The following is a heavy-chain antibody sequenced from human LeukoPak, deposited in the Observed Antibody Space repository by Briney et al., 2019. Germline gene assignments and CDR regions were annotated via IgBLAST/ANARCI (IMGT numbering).Heavy chain of an antibody. V-gene: IGHV1-2*02. CDR2: INPNSGGT. CDR3: AREGDYGGADFYY. J-gene: IGHJ4*01. D-gene: IGHD4-23*01. Sequence: ASVKVSCKASGYTFTGYYMHWVRQAPGLGLEWMGWINPNSGGTNYAQTFQGRVTMTRDTSISTAYMELSRLRSDDTAVYYCAREGDYGGADFYYWGQGTLVTVSS. CDR1: GYTFTGYY.